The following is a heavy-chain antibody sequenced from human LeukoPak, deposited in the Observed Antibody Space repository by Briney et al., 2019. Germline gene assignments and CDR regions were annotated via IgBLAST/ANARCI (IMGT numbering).Heavy chain of an antibody. CDR1: GGTFSSYA. CDR3: ARDFGGALWFGELHGLDV. J-gene: IGHJ6*02. Sequence: ASVKVSCKASGGTFSSYAISWVRQAPGQGLEWMGWSSADNGNTKFAQKLQGRVTMTTDTSTSTAYMELRSLRSDDTAIYYCARDFGGALWFGELHGLDVRGQGTTVTVSS. D-gene: IGHD3-10*01. V-gene: IGHV1-18*01. CDR2: SSADNGNT.